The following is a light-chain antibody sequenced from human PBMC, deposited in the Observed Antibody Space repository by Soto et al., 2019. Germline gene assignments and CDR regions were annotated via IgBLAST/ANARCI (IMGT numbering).Light chain of an antibody. V-gene: IGKV3-20*01. CDR3: QQYAGSRT. CDR2: GGS. CDR1: ETMSTKY. J-gene: IGKJ1*01. Sequence: EMVLTQSPDTLSLSPGEVATLSCRASETMSTKYLAWYQQKPGQLPRLLIYGGSSRAAGIPDKFSGSGSGTDLTRTISRLEPEAFAVYYCQQYAGSRTFGQGTKVEV.